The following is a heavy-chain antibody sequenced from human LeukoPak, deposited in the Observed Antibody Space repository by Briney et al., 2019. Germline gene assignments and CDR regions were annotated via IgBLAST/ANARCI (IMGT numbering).Heavy chain of an antibody. D-gene: IGHD2-2*01. CDR2: ISASGGST. CDR3: AKEVVVPAATDAFDI. V-gene: IGHV3-23*01. CDR1: GFTFSSYG. Sequence: EGTLRLSCAASGFTFSSYGMSWVRQAPGKGLEWVSAISASGGSTYYADSVKGRFTISRDNSKNTLYLQMNCLRAEDTAVYYCAKEVVVPAATDAFDIWGQGTMVTVSS. J-gene: IGHJ3*02.